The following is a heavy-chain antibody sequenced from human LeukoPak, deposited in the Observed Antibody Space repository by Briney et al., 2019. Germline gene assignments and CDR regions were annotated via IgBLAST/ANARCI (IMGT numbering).Heavy chain of an antibody. Sequence: ASETLSLTCTVSVGSISFISSSTYYWGWIRQAPGKGLEWIGSLYYGESSHYNPSLKSRATLSVDTSNNQFSLELTSVNAADAAVYFCARQLPTAAADTRGYFDYWGQGTVVTVSS. V-gene: IGHV4-39*01. CDR3: ARQLPTAAADTRGYFDY. D-gene: IGHD6-25*01. CDR2: LYYGESS. J-gene: IGHJ4*02. CDR1: VGSISFISSSTYY.